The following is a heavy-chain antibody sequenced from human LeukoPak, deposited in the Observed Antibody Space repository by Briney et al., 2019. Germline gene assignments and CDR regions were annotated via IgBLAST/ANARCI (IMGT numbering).Heavy chain of an antibody. D-gene: IGHD3-22*01. CDR3: ARSLYDSSGFDY. V-gene: IGHV5-51*01. CDR1: GYKFTNYW. Sequence: GESLKISCNGSGYKFTNYWIAWVRQMPGKGLEWMGMIYPDDSDTRYSPSFQGQVTISADKSISTAYLQWSSLKASDTAMYYCARSLYDSSGFDYWGQGTLVTVSS. J-gene: IGHJ4*02. CDR2: IYPDDSDT.